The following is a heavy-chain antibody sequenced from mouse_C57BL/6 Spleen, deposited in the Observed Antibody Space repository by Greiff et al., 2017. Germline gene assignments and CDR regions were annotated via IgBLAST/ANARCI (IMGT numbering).Heavy chain of an antibody. V-gene: IGHV14-2*01. J-gene: IGHJ3*01. Sequence: EVQLQQSGAELVKPGASVKLSCTASGFNIKDYYMHWVKQRTEQGLEWIGRIDPEDGATKYAPKFQGKATITADTSSNTAYLQLSSLTSEDTAVYYCARGGLGSGSNPAWFAYWGQGTLVTVSA. CDR1: GFNIKDYY. CDR2: IDPEDGAT. CDR3: ARGGLGSGSNPAWFAY. D-gene: IGHD1-1*01.